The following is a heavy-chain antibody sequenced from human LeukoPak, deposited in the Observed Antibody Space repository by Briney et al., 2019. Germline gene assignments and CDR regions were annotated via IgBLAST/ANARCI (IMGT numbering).Heavy chain of an antibody. CDR3: AKGATITMIVVYFDY. V-gene: IGHV3-23*01. D-gene: IGHD3-22*01. CDR2: ISGGGGST. J-gene: IGHJ4*02. Sequence: GRSLRLACAPSAPSFSSYAMSWVRQAPGKGLEWVSAISGGGGSTYYADSVKGRFTISRDNSKNTLYLQMNSLRAEDTAVYYCAKGATITMIVVYFDYWGQGTLVTVSS. CDR1: APSFSSYA.